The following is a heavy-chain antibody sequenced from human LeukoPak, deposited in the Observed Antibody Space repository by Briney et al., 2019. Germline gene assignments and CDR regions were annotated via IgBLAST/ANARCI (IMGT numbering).Heavy chain of an antibody. D-gene: IGHD5-24*01. CDR1: GFTFSSYG. CDR3: AKRSTWHLDY. Sequence: GGSLRLSCAASGFTFSSYGMHWVRQAPGKGLEWVALVSYDGNNKYYVDSVEGRFTISRDNSKNTLYLQMNSLGAEDTAVYYCAKRSTWHLDYWGQGTLVTVSS. V-gene: IGHV3-30*18. CDR2: VSYDGNNK. J-gene: IGHJ4*02.